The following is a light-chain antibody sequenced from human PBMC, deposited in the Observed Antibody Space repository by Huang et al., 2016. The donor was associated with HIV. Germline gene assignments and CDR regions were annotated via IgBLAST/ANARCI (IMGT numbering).Light chain of an antibody. Sequence: IVLTQSPATLSLSPGERATLTCGACQSVRNNYLAWYQQKPGLAPRLLIYDAHVRATGIPDRFSGSGSGTDFTLTISRLEPEDFAMYYCQQYSTSSYTFGQGTKVDI. CDR3: QQYSTSSYT. V-gene: IGKV3D-20*01. CDR2: DAH. CDR1: QSVRNNY. J-gene: IGKJ2*01.